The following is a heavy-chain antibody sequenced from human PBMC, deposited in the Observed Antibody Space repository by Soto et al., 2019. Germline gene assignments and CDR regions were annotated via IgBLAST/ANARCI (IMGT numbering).Heavy chain of an antibody. V-gene: IGHV3-74*01. D-gene: IGHD2-2*01. J-gene: IGHJ3*01. CDR3: AMLKYLPYYVFDV. Sequence: GGSLRLSCAASGFTFTNYWMQWVRQAPGKGLVWVSRISSDGSSTYHADSVKGRFTISRDNAKNTLYLQMSSLRAEDTAVYYCAMLKYLPYYVFDVWGRGTVVTVSS. CDR2: ISSDGSST. CDR1: GFTFTNYW.